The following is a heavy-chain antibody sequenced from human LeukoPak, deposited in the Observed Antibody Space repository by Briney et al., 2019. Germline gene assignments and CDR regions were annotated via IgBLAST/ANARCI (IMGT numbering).Heavy chain of an antibody. CDR1: GYTFTDYY. J-gene: IGHJ5*02. Sequence: ASVKVSCKASGYTFTDYYIHWVRQAPGQGLEWMGWINPKSGGTHYAQKFQGRVTMTRDTSISTAYMELGRLTSDDTAVYYCARDPSGRCSGGTCYVNWFDPWGQGTLVTVSS. V-gene: IGHV1-2*02. CDR3: ARDPSGRCSGGTCYVNWFDP. CDR2: INPKSGGT. D-gene: IGHD2-15*01.